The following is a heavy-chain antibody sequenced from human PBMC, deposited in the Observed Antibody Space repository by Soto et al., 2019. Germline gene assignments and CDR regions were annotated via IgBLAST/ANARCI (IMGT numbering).Heavy chain of an antibody. J-gene: IGHJ4*02. Sequence: QVQLVESGGGEVQPGRSLRLSCAASGFTFSSYGMHWVRQAPGKGLEWVAVIWYDGSNKYYADSVKGRFTISRDNSKNTLYLQMNRLRAEDTAVYYCARVKGYSYGSAEIDYWGQGTLVTVSS. CDR3: ARVKGYSYGSAEIDY. V-gene: IGHV3-33*01. CDR2: IWYDGSNK. CDR1: GFTFSSYG. D-gene: IGHD5-18*01.